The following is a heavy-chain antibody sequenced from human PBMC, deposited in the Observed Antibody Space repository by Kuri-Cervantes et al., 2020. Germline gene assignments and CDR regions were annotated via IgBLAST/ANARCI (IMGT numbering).Heavy chain of an antibody. CDR2: ISSSGSTI. Sequence: GGSLRLSCAASGFTFSDYYMSWIRQAPGKGLEWVSYISSSGSTIYYADSVKGRFTISRDNSKNTLYLQMNSLRAEDTAVYYCAKDSTRSGAFDYWGQGTLVTVSS. D-gene: IGHD7-27*01. J-gene: IGHJ4*02. CDR3: AKDSTRSGAFDY. V-gene: IGHV3-11*04. CDR1: GFTFSDYY.